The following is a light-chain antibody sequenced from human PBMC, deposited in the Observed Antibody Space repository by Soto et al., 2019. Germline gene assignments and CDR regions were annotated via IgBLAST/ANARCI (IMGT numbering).Light chain of an antibody. J-gene: IGLJ3*02. CDR2: SND. Sequence: QSVLTQPPSTSGTPGQRVTISCSGGSSNIGSNTVNWYQQFPGTAPKLLIYSNDQRPSGVPDRFSGSKSGTSASLAISGLQSADEADYHCATWDDSLNGWVFGGGTKVTVL. CDR3: ATWDDSLNGWV. CDR1: SSNIGSNT. V-gene: IGLV1-44*01.